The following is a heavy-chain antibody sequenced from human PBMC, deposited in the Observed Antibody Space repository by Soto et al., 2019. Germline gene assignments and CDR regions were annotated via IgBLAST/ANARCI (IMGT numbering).Heavy chain of an antibody. CDR2: INHSGSA. D-gene: IGHD6-19*01. V-gene: IGHV4-34*01. J-gene: IGHJ6*02. CDR1: GGSFSGYI. Sequence: SETLSLTCDVYGGSFSGYIWTWIRQTPGKGLQWIGQINHSGSANYNPSLKSRVTISVHTSKSQFSLELSSVTAADTAVYYCARGIEGWYQGRYYYGMDVWGQGTTVT. CDR3: ARGIEGWYQGRYYYGMDV.